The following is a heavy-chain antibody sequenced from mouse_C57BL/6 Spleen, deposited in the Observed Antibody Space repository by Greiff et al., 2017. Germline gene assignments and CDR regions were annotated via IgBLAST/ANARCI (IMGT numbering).Heavy chain of an antibody. CDR1: GYNFISYW. V-gene: IGHV1-72*01. J-gene: IGHJ4*01. Sequence: QVQLQQPGAELVKPGASVKLSCKASGYNFISYWMHWVKQRPGRGLEWIGRIDPNRGGTKYNEKFKSKATLTVDKPSSTAYMQLSSLTSEDSAVYYCARAGGYAMDYWGQGTSVTVSS. CDR3: ARAGGYAMDY. CDR2: IDPNRGGT.